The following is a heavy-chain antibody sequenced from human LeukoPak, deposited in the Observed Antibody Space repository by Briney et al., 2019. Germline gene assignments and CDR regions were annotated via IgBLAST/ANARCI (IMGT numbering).Heavy chain of an antibody. CDR3: AGGGGSYGDV. D-gene: IGHD1-26*01. Sequence: ASVKVSCKASGYTFTGYYMHWVRQAPGHGLEWMGRIDPYAGGANCAQKFQGRVTVTRDTSVSTDYMELSSLTSDDTAVYYCAGGGGSYGDVWGQGTMVTISS. J-gene: IGHJ3*01. CDR2: IDPYAGGA. V-gene: IGHV1-2*06. CDR1: GYTFTGYY.